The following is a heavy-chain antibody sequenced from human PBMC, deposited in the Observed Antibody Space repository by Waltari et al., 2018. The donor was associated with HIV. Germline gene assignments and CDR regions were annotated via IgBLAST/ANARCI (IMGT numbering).Heavy chain of an antibody. V-gene: IGHV4-39*01. D-gene: IGHD3-3*01. Sequence: QLQLQESGPGLVKPSETLSLTCTVSGGSISSSSYYWGWIRQPPGKGLEWIGSIYYSGSTYYNPSLKSRVTISVDTSKNQFSLKLSSVTAADTAVYYCASPFGVVTDTDYWGQGTLVTVSS. CDR1: GGSISSSSYY. CDR3: ASPFGVVTDTDY. CDR2: IYYSGST. J-gene: IGHJ4*02.